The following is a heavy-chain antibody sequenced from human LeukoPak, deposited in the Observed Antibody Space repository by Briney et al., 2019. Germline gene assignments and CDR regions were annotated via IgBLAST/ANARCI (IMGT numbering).Heavy chain of an antibody. CDR1: GYTFTSYW. Sequence: GESLKISCQGSGYTFTSYWIGWVRQMPVKGLEWMGSIYPGDSDTKYSPSFQGQVTISVDKSTNTAYLQWKSLKASDTAMYFCARGAGYCTSTSCHLWSDYWGQGTLVTVSS. CDR2: IYPGDSDT. J-gene: IGHJ4*02. D-gene: IGHD2-2*01. V-gene: IGHV5-51*01. CDR3: ARGAGYCTSTSCHLWSDY.